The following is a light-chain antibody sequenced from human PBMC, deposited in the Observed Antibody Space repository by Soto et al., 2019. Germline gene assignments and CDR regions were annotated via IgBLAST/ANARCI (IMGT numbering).Light chain of an antibody. Sequence: QSGLTQPPSASGSPGQSVTISCTGTSSDVGTYNYVSWYQQHPGKAPKLIIYEVSQRPSGVPNRFSGSKSANTASLTVSGLQAEDEADYYCSSYAGSNSVVFGGGTKLTVL. CDR1: SSDVGTYNY. CDR2: EVS. V-gene: IGLV2-8*01. J-gene: IGLJ2*01. CDR3: SSYAGSNSVV.